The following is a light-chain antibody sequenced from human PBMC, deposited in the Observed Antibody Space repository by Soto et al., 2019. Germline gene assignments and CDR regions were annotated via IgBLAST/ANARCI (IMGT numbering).Light chain of an antibody. CDR1: SSDVGGYDY. CDR2: EVT. Sequence: QSALTQPASVSGSPGQSITISCIGTSSDVGGYDYVSWYQQHPGKAPKLIISEVTNRPSGVSNRFSGSKSGNTASLTISGLQAEDEADYYCSSYTSSITLVFGGGTKVTVL. CDR3: SSYTSSITLV. V-gene: IGLV2-14*01. J-gene: IGLJ3*02.